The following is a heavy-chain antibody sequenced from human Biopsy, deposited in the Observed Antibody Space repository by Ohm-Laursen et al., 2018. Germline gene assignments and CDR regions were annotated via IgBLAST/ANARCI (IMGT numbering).Heavy chain of an antibody. D-gene: IGHD1-26*01. V-gene: IGHV1-69*10. CDR1: GDPFTSYA. Sequence: GASVKVSCKASGDPFTSYAIGWVRQAPGQGLEWMGGIIPIPYDATYAQKFQGRITITADESTSTAYMELSSLTSEGPAVYFCAGGEGSSWFDPWGHGTLVTVSS. CDR2: IIPIPYDA. J-gene: IGHJ5*02. CDR3: AGGEGSSWFDP.